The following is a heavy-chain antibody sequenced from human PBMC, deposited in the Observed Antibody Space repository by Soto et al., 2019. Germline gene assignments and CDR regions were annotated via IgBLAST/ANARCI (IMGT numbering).Heavy chain of an antibody. V-gene: IGHV1-58*01. Sequence: SVKVSCKASGFTFTISAGQWVRQARGQRLEWIGWIVVGSGNTNYAQKFQERVTITRDMSTSTAYMELSSLRSEDTAVYYCAAIVGAAGYYYYGMDVWGQGTTVTVSS. J-gene: IGHJ6*02. CDR3: AAIVGAAGYYYYGMDV. D-gene: IGHD1-26*01. CDR1: GFTFTISA. CDR2: IVVGSGNT.